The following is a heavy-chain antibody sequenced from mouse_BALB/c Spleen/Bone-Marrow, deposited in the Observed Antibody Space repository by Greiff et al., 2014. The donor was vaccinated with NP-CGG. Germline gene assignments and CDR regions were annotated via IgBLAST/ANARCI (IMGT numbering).Heavy chain of an antibody. V-gene: IGHV1S130*01. CDR2: IHPNSGNT. D-gene: IGHD1-2*01. Sequence: VQLVESGSVLVRPGASVKLSCKASGYTFTSSWMHWAKQRPGQGLEWIGEIHPNSGNTNYNEKFKGKATLTVDTSSSTAYVDLSSLTSEDSAVYYCARSTTAKYFDVWGAGTTVTVSS. J-gene: IGHJ1*01. CDR3: ARSTTAKYFDV. CDR1: GYTFTSSW.